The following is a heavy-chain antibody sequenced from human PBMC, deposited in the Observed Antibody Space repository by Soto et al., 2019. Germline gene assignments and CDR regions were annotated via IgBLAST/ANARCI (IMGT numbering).Heavy chain of an antibody. Sequence: GGSLRLSCAASGFTFSGSAMHWVRQASGKGLEWVGRIRSKANSYATAYAASVKGRFTISRDDSKNTAYLQMNSLKTEDTAVYYCTAMTTVTTYDSGWGQGTLVTVSS. CDR3: TAMTTVTTYDSG. V-gene: IGHV3-73*01. CDR2: IRSKANSYAT. CDR1: GFTFSGSA. D-gene: IGHD4-17*01. J-gene: IGHJ4*02.